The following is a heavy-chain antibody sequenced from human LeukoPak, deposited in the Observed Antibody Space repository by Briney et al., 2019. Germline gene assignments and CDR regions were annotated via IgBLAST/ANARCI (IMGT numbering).Heavy chain of an antibody. CDR2: ISGSGGST. J-gene: IGHJ4*02. CDR3: AKVQYYDYVVGSMRGVFRTGKYYFDY. Sequence: PGGSLRLSCAASGFTFSSYGMSWVRQAPGKGLEWVSAISGSGGSTYYADSVKGRFTISRDNSKNTLYLQMNSLRAEDTAVYYCAKVQYYDYVVGSMRGVFRTGKYYFDYWGQGTLVTVSS. V-gene: IGHV3-23*01. D-gene: IGHD3-16*01. CDR1: GFTFSSYG.